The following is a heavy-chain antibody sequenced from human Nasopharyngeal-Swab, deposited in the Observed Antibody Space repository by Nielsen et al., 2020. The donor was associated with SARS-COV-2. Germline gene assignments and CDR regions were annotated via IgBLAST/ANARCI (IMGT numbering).Heavy chain of an antibody. D-gene: IGHD2-2*03. CDR1: GFTFSSSG. J-gene: IGHJ3*02. Sequence: GGSLRLSCAASGFTFSSSGMHWVRQAQGKGLEWVAVISYDGSNKYYADSVKGRFTISRVNSKTTLFLQKTSLRAEDTAVYYCAKNPLDIVVVPAAPDIWGQGTMVTVSS. V-gene: IGHV3-30*18. CDR2: ISYDGSNK. CDR3: AKNPLDIVVVPAAPDI.